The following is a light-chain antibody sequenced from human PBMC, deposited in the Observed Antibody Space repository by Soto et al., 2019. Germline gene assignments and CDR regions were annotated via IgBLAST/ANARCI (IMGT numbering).Light chain of an antibody. Sequence: QSALTQPASVSGSPGQSITISCTGTSSDIGTYNLVSWYQHYPGKAPKLMIYEGIKRPSGVSNRFSGYKSGNTAFLTISGLQAEDEADYYCCSYAGSGTDNYVFGSGTKVTVL. CDR1: SSDIGTYNL. CDR3: CSYAGSGTDNYV. V-gene: IGLV2-23*01. CDR2: EGI. J-gene: IGLJ1*01.